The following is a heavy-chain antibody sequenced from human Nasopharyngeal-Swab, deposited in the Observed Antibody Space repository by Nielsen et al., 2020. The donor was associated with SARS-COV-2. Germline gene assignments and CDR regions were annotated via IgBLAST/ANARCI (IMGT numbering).Heavy chain of an antibody. V-gene: IGHV3-74*01. CDR2: TNGDGTYT. D-gene: IGHD5/OR15-5a*01. J-gene: IGHJ4*02. CDR1: GLIFTDAW. Sequence: GESLKISCAASGLIFTDAWMHWVRQAPGKGPVWVSGTNGDGTYTTYADFVKGRFTISRDNAEKTLYLQMNSLRAGDTAVYYCTTVYEYWGQGTLVTVSS. CDR3: TTVYEY.